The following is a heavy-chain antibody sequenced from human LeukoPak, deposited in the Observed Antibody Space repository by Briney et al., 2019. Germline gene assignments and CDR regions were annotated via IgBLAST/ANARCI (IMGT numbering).Heavy chain of an antibody. Sequence: SETLSLTCTVSGGSISSHYWSWIRQPPGKGLEWIGYIYYSGSTNYNPSLKSRVTISVDTSKNQFSLKLSSVTAADTAVYYCATIPTRGADYWGQGTPVTVSS. CDR2: IYYSGST. D-gene: IGHD1-26*01. CDR1: GGSISSHY. V-gene: IGHV4-59*11. CDR3: ATIPTRGADY. J-gene: IGHJ4*02.